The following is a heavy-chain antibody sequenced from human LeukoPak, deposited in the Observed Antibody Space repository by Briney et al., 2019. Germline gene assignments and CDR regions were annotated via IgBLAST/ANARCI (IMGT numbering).Heavy chain of an antibody. J-gene: IGHJ5*02. CDR2: IIPIFGTA. CDR1: GGTFSSYA. V-gene: IGHV1-69*13. D-gene: IGHD3-22*01. CDR3: ARGGTPYYYDSSGYSSWFDP. Sequence: GASVKVSCKASGGTFSSYAISWVRQAPGQGLEWMGGIIPIFGTANYAQKFQGRVTITADESTSTAYMELRSLRSDDTAVYYCARGGTPYYYDSSGYSSWFDPWGQGTLVTVSS.